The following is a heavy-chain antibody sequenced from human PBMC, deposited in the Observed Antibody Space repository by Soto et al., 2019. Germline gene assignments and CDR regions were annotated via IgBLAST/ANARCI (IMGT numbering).Heavy chain of an antibody. Sequence: ASVKVSCKASGYTFTSYAMHWVRQAPGQRLEWMGWINAGNGNTKYSQKFQGRVTITRDTSASTAYMELSSLRSEDTAVYYCARERDSSGYYQGFDYWGQGTRVTVPQ. V-gene: IGHV1-3*01. CDR3: ARERDSSGYYQGFDY. CDR1: GYTFTSYA. CDR2: INAGNGNT. D-gene: IGHD3-22*01. J-gene: IGHJ4*02.